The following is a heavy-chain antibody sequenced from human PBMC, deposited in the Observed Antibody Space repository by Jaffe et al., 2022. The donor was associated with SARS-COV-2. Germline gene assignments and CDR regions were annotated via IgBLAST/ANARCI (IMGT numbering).Heavy chain of an antibody. CDR2: INPDSGGT. Sequence: QVQVVQSAAEVKKPGASVKVSCKASGYTFTDYYMHWVRLAPGQGLEWMGRINPDSGGTNYAQKFRGRVTLTRDTSISTVYMELSSLRSDDTAVYFCARDPAGDSGYYFDYWGQGTLVTVSS. CDR3: ARDPAGDSGYYFDY. V-gene: IGHV1-2*06. J-gene: IGHJ4*02. D-gene: IGHD7-27*01. CDR1: GYTFTDYY.